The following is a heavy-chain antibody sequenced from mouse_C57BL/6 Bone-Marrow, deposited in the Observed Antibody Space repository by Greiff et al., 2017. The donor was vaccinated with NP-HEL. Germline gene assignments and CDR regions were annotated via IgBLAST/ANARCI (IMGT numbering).Heavy chain of an antibody. D-gene: IGHD1-1*01. CDR1: GFTFSDYY. CDR2: INYDGRRT. J-gene: IGHJ2*01. V-gene: IGHV5-16*01. Sequence: EVMLVESEGGLVQPGSSMKLSCTASGFTFSDYYMAWVRQVQEKGVEGVANINYDGRRTDYLDTWKSRVIISRDKAKNILYLQMSRLKSEDTATYYGARGAYYGSSYCYLDDWGQGTTRTVSA. CDR3: ARGAYYGSSYCYLDD.